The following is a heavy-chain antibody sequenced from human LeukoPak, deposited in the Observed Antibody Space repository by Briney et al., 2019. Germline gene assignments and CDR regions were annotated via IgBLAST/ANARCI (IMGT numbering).Heavy chain of an antibody. CDR1: GYSFSSDNY. D-gene: IGHD3-22*01. J-gene: IGHJ4*02. CDR2: IYHSGST. Sequence: SETLSLTCAVSGYSFSSDNYWVWLRQPLGQGLEWTGGIYHSGSTYYNPSLKSRVTLSIDTSKNQFSLKLSSVTAADTAEYYCARAPRDSSSSNYMRRFDYWGQGTLVTVSS. V-gene: IGHV4-38-2*01. CDR3: ARAPRDSSSSNYMRRFDY.